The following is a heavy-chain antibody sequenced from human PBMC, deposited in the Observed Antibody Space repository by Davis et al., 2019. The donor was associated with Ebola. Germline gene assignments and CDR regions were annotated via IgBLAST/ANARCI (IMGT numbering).Heavy chain of an antibody. V-gene: IGHV4-34*01. Sequence: SETLSLTCAVYGGSFSGYYWSWIRQPPGKGLEWIGEINHSGSTNYNPSLKSRVTISVDTSKHQFSLKLSSVTAADTAVYYCARGRDYVWGSYRYTYWGQGTLVTVSS. CDR2: INHSGST. CDR3: ARGRDYVWGSYRYTY. J-gene: IGHJ4*02. D-gene: IGHD3-16*02. CDR1: GGSFSGYY.